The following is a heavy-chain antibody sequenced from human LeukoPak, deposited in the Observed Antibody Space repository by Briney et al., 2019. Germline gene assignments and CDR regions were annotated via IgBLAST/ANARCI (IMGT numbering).Heavy chain of an antibody. CDR2: IYASGST. V-gene: IGHV4-61*02. Sequence: SETLSLTCTVSGNSISSGDNYWSWIRQPAGKGLEWIGRIYASGSTNYNPSLRSRVTISVDTSKNQFSLKRSSVTAADTAVYYCAREFMGSGWYWEEGTWYSDLWGRGTLVTVSS. D-gene: IGHD6-19*01. CDR1: GNSISSGDNY. CDR3: AREFMGSGWYWEEGTWYSDL. J-gene: IGHJ2*01.